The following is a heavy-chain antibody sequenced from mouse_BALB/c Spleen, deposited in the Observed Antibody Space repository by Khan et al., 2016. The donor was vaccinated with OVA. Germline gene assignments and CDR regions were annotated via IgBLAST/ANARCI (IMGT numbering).Heavy chain of an antibody. D-gene: IGHD1-1*01. CDR3: ARFPYGNFAY. Sequence: EVELVESGGGLVKPGGSLKLSCAASGFTFSTYAMPWVRQTPEKRLEWVATISSDGDYTYFPHNVTGRFTISRDNAKNTLCLQMTSLRSEDTAMYYGARFPYGNFAYWGQGTLVTVSA. J-gene: IGHJ3*01. CDR1: GFTFSTYA. V-gene: IGHV5-9-3*01. CDR2: ISSDGDYT.